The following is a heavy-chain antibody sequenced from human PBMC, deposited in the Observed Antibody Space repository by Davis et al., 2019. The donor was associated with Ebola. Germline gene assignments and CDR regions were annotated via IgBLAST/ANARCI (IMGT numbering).Heavy chain of an antibody. CDR3: ARVGYGDYWRWFDP. D-gene: IGHD4-17*01. CDR1: GFTFSSYW. V-gene: IGHV3-74*01. J-gene: IGHJ5*02. CDR2: INSDGSST. Sequence: GALKISCAASGFTFSSYWMHWVRQAPGKGLVWVSRINSDGSSTSYADSVKGRFTISRDNAKNTLYLQMNSLRAEDTAVYYCARVGYGDYWRWFDPWGQGTLVTVSS.